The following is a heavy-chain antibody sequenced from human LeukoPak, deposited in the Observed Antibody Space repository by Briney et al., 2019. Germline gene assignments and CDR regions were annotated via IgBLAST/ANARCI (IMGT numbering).Heavy chain of an antibody. CDR1: GGSFSGFH. CDR3: GRDKRPDFVNYGLDV. CDR2: INQGGST. D-gene: IGHD3-3*01. J-gene: IGHJ6*04. Sequence: SETLSLTCGVFGGSFSGFHRTWIRQPPGKGLEWIGEINQGGSTKYNPSLKSRLTLSVDTSKNQVSLRLRSVTAADTAVYYCGRDKRPDFVNYGLDVWGKGTTVTVSS. V-gene: IGHV4-34*01.